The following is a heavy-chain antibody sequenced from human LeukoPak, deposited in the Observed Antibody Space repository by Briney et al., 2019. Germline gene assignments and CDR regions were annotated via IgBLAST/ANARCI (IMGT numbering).Heavy chain of an antibody. CDR3: ARGPIIVVVPAAIRRH. J-gene: IGHJ4*02. D-gene: IGHD2-2*01. V-gene: IGHV1-2*02. Sequence: ASVKVSCKASGYTFTSYGISWVRQAPGQGLEWMGWINPNSGGTNYAQKFQGRVTMTRDTSISTAYMELSRLRSDDTAVYYCARGPIIVVVPAAIRRHWGQGTLVTVSS. CDR1: GYTFTSYG. CDR2: INPNSGGT.